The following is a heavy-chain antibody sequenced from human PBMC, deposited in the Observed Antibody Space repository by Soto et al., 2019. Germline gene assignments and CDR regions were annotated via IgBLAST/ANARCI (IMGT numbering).Heavy chain of an antibody. J-gene: IGHJ2*01. D-gene: IGHD3-22*01. V-gene: IGHV2-5*02. Sequence: QITLKESGPPLVKPTQTLTLTCTFSGFSLSTSGVGVGWIRQPPGKALEWLALIYWDDDKRYSPSLKSRLTITKDTSKNQVVLTMTNMDPVDTATYYCAHLITMIVVRSTYWYFDLWGRGTLVTVSS. CDR3: AHLITMIVVRSTYWYFDL. CDR1: GFSLSTSGVG. CDR2: IYWDDDK.